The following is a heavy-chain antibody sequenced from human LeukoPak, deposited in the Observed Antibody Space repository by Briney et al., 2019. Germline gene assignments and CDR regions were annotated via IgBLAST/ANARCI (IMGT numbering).Heavy chain of an antibody. Sequence: ASVMLSCKASGYNFNSYGVCWVRQAPGQGLEWIGWIDPSNGNIKYAEKVQDRVIMTTDTSTSTAYMDLRSLRSDDTAVYYCARDGVTGHFEWWGRGTLITVSS. D-gene: IGHD3-9*01. CDR1: GYNFNSYG. J-gene: IGHJ4*01. CDR2: IDPSNGNI. CDR3: ARDGVTGHFEW. V-gene: IGHV1-18*01.